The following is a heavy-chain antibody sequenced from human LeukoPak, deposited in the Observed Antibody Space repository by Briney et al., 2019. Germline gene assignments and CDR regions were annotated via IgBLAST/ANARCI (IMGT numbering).Heavy chain of an antibody. CDR2: INHSGST. CDR1: GGSFSGYY. D-gene: IGHD5-18*01. Sequence: PSETLSPTCAVYGGSFSGYYWSWIRQPPGKGLEWIGEINHSGSTNCNPSLKSRVTISVDTSKNQFSLKLSSVTAADTAVYYCARASEGYPIDYWGQGTLVTVSS. J-gene: IGHJ4*02. V-gene: IGHV4-34*01. CDR3: ARASEGYPIDY.